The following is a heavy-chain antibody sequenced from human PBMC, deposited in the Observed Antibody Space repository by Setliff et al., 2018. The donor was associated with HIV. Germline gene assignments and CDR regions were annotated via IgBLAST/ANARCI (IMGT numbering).Heavy chain of an antibody. D-gene: IGHD6-6*01. Sequence: SETLSLTCVVYGESFSGYYWSWIRQPPGKGLEWIGEINHSGSTNYNPSLKSRVTISLDTSKNQFSLKLSSVTAADTAVYYCARFLLVARPNFDCWGQGTLVTVSS. CDR1: GESFSGYY. J-gene: IGHJ4*02. V-gene: IGHV4-34*01. CDR3: ARFLLVARPNFDC. CDR2: INHSGST.